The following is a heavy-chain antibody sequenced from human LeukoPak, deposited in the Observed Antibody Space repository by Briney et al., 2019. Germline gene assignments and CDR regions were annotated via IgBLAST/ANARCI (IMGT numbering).Heavy chain of an antibody. Sequence: PGGSLRLSCAASGFTFSSYSMNWVRQAPGKGLECVSSISSSSSYIYYADSVKGRFTISRDNAKNSLYLQMNSLRAEDTAVYYCARDYGDYAPFDYWGQGTLVTVSS. CDR3: ARDYGDYAPFDY. J-gene: IGHJ4*02. CDR2: ISSSSSYI. CDR1: GFTFSSYS. V-gene: IGHV3-21*01. D-gene: IGHD4-17*01.